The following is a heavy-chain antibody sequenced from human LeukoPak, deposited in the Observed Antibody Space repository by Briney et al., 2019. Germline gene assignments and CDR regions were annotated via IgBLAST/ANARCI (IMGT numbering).Heavy chain of an antibody. V-gene: IGHV3-30-3*01. D-gene: IGHD6-19*01. CDR1: GFTFSSYA. Sequence: GGSLRLSCAASGFTFSSYAMHWVRQAPGKGLERVAVISYDGSNKYYADSVKGRFTISRDNSKNTLYLQMNSLRAEDTAVYYCARDGAGYSSGWYGGDYWGQGTLVTVSS. J-gene: IGHJ4*02. CDR3: ARDGAGYSSGWYGGDY. CDR2: ISYDGSNK.